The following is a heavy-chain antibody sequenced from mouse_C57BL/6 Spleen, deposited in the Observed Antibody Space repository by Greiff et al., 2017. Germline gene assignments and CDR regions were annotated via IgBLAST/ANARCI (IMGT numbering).Heavy chain of an antibody. CDR1: GFTFSDYY. Sequence: EVKLMESGGGLVQPGGSLKLSCAASGFTFSDYYMYWVRQTPEKRLEWVAYISNGGGSTYYPDTVKGRFTISRDNAKNTLYLQMSRLKSEDTAMYYCARQHYGNYLDYWGQGTTLTVSS. CDR2: ISNGGGST. J-gene: IGHJ2*01. CDR3: ARQHYGNYLDY. D-gene: IGHD2-1*01. V-gene: IGHV5-12*01.